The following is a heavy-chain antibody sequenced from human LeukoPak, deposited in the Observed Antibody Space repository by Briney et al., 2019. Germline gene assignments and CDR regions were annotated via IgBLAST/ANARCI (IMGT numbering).Heavy chain of an antibody. CDR1: ADSISTSSHY. CDR3: ARDRAVGYDFWSGYYPDV. V-gene: IGHV4-39*07. J-gene: IGHJ6*04. D-gene: IGHD3/OR15-3a*01. CDR2: ISDSGNT. Sequence: PSETLSLTCTVSADSISTSSHYCGWLRQPPGKGLEWIGSISDSGNTYYNPSLKTRVTISVDTSEIQFSLKLTSVTAADTAVYYCARDRAVGYDFWSGYYPDVWGKGTTVIVSS.